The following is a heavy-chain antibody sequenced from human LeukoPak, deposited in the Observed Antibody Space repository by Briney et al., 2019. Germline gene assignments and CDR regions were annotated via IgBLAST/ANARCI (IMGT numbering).Heavy chain of an antibody. CDR1: GFTFSNYA. Sequence: GGSLRLSCAASGFTFSNYAMSWVRQAPGKGLEWVSAISSSGRTTYYADSVKGRFTISRDNAKNTLHLQSNSLRAEDTAVYYCAKYDVKTLSDWGQGTLVTVSS. D-gene: IGHD1-1*01. V-gene: IGHV3-23*01. CDR3: AKYDVKTLSD. J-gene: IGHJ4*02. CDR2: ISSSGRTT.